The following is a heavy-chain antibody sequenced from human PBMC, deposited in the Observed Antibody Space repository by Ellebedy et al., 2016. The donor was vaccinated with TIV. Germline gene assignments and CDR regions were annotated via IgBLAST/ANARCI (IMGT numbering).Heavy chain of an antibody. V-gene: IGHV3-7*01. CDR2: MRQDGGDK. D-gene: IGHD4-17*01. CDR1: GFSFSSYW. CDR3: ATDGSYGDYVFPRHAFEM. Sequence: GESLKISCVGSGFSFSSYWMSWVRQAPGKGLEWVANMRQDGGDKYYVDSVKGRFTISRDNAKSSLYLQMNSLRVEDTAVYYCATDGSYGDYVFPRHAFEMWGQGTMVTVSS. J-gene: IGHJ3*02.